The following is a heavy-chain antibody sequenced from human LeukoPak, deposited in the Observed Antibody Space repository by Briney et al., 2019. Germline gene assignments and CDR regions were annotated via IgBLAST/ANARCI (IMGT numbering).Heavy chain of an antibody. D-gene: IGHD1-26*01. CDR3: LSVIVGSTLEYYYYYMDV. V-gene: IGHV4-61*05. CDR2: SNDSGGT. J-gene: IGHJ6*03. Sequence: SETLSLTCTVSGGSISSSSYYWSWIRQPPGKRLEWVGESNDSGGTNYNPSLKSRVTISADKSKNQVSLKLTSVTAADTAVYARLSVIVGSTLEYYYYYMDVWGQGTTVTVSS. CDR1: GGSISSSSYY.